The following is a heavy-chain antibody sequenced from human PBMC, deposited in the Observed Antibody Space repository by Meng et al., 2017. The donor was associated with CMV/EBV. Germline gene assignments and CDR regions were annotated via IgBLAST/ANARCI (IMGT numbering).Heavy chain of an antibody. CDR3: AKDLTYYDFWSGYYPAYYYGMDV. CDR1: GFTFSDYY. D-gene: IGHD3-3*01. CDR2: IWYDGSNK. V-gene: IGHV3-33*06. Sequence: GESLKISCAASGFTFSDYYMSWIRQAPGKGLEWVAVIWYDGSNKYYADSVKGRFTISRDNSKNTLYLQMNSLRAEDTAVYYCAKDLTYYDFWSGYYPAYYYGMDVWGQGTTVTVSS. J-gene: IGHJ6*02.